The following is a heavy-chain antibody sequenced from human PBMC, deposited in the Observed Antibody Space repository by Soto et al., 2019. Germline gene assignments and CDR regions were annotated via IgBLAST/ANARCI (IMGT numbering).Heavy chain of an antibody. J-gene: IGHJ5*02. CDR1: GGSISSGDYY. V-gene: IGHV4-30-4*01. CDR2: IYYSGST. D-gene: IGHD6-6*01. CDR3: ALGLFRIAARGGWFDP. Sequence: QVQLQESGPGLVKPSQTLSLTCTVSGGSISSGDYYWSWIRQPPGKGLEWVGYIYYSGSTYYNPYLKSRVTISVDTSKNQFSLKLSSVTAADTAVYYCALGLFRIAARGGWFDPWGQGTLVTVSS.